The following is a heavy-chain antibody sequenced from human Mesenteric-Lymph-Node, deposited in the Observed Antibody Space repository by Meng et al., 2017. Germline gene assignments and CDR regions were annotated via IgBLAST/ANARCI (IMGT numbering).Heavy chain of an antibody. J-gene: IGHJ6*02. Sequence: GGSLRLSFAASGFTFSDYYMSWIRQAPGKGLEWVSYISNSVNSIYYADSMKGRFTISRDNAKNSLYLQMNSLRAADTAVYYCARGQSIAVSPIYYSYYGMGVWGQGTTVTVSS. V-gene: IGHV3-11*01. D-gene: IGHD6-6*01. CDR2: ISNSVNSI. CDR1: GFTFSDYY. CDR3: ARGQSIAVSPIYYSYYGMGV.